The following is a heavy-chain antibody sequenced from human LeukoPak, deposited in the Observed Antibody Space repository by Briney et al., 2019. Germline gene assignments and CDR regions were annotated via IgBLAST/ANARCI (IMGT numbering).Heavy chain of an antibody. CDR1: GFTFGSYW. J-gene: IGHJ3*02. Sequence: GGSLRLSCAASGFTFGSYWMSWVRQAPGKGLEWVANIEQDGSEKYYVDSVKGRFTISRDNAKNSLYLQMNSLRAEDTAVYYCARDGALLADDAFDIWGQGTMVTVSS. V-gene: IGHV3-7*04. CDR3: ARDGALLADDAFDI. D-gene: IGHD1-26*01. CDR2: IEQDGSEK.